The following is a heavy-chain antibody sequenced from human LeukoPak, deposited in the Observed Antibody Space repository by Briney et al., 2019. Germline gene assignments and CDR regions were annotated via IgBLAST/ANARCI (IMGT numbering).Heavy chain of an antibody. Sequence: GGSLRLSCAASGFTFSNYGMHWARQAPGKGLEWVGVIWYDGSNVKYPDSVKGRFTISRDNFKNTLFLQMNSLRAEDTAIYYCAKWDGIPVAGTYFYWGQGTLVTVSS. CDR3: AKWDGIPVAGTYFY. J-gene: IGHJ4*02. V-gene: IGHV3-33*06. CDR1: GFTFSNYG. CDR2: IWYDGSNV. D-gene: IGHD6-19*01.